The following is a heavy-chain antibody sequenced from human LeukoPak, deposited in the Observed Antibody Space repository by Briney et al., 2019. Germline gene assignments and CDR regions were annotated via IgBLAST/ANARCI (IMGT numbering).Heavy chain of an antibody. Sequence: PGGSLRLSCVASGFTFISYWMTWVRQAPGKGLEWVASIKQDGSENYYVDSVKGRFTISRDNAKNSLYLQMNSLRAEDTAVYYCARTRSGENYWGQGTLVTVSS. V-gene: IGHV3-7*04. CDR2: IKQDGSEN. D-gene: IGHD2-15*01. CDR3: ARTRSGENY. J-gene: IGHJ4*02. CDR1: GFTFISYW.